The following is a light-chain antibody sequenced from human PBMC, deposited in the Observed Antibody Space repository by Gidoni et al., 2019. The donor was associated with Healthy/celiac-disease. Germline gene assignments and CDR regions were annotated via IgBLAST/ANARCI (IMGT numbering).Light chain of an antibody. CDR3: QQSYSTPPT. CDR1: QSISSY. V-gene: IGKV1-39*01. Sequence: DIQMTQSPSSLSASVGDRVTITCRASQSISSYLNWYQQKPGKAPKRLIYAASSLQSGVPSRFSGSGSGTDFTLNISSLQPEDFATYYCQQSYSTPPTFGGGTKVEIK. J-gene: IGKJ4*01. CDR2: AAS.